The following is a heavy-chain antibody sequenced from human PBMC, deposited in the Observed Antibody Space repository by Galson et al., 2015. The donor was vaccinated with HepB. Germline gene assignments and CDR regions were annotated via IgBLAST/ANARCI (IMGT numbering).Heavy chain of an antibody. D-gene: IGHD7-27*01. CDR3: ARSRKLGMNFDH. Sequence: PALVKPTQTLTLTCTFSGFSLSTSGVAVGWIRQPPGKALEWLALIYWNDDKRYSPSLKSRVTITKDTSKNQVVLTLTNMDPMDTGTYYCARSRKLGMNFDHWGQGTLVTVSS. CDR2: IYWNDDK. CDR1: GFSLSTSGVA. J-gene: IGHJ4*02. V-gene: IGHV2-5*01.